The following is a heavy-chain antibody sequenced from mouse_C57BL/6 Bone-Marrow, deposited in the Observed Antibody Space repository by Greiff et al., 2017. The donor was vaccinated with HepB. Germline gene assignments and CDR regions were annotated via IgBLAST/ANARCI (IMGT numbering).Heavy chain of an antibody. J-gene: IGHJ2*01. Sequence: QVQLQQSGAELVRPGASVTLSCKASGYTFTDYEMHWVKQTPVHGLEWIGGIDPETGGTAYNQKFKGKAILTADKSSSTAYMELRSLTSEDSAVYYCTTGVTMATTVDYWGQGTTLTVSS. V-gene: IGHV1-15*01. CDR1: GYTFTDYE. D-gene: IGHD2-2*01. CDR3: TTGVTMATTVDY. CDR2: IDPETGGT.